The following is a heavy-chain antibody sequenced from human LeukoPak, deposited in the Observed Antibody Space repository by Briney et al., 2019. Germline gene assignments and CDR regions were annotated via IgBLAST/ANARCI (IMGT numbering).Heavy chain of an antibody. CDR3: ARVGPIDYYYCPMDV. Sequence: ASVEVSCKASGYTFTGYYIHWVRQAPGQGLEWMGWLNPDGGGAYYAQSFQGRVTMTRDTSISTAYMELSSLRFDDTAVYYCARVGPIDYYYCPMDVWGQGTTVTVSS. V-gene: IGHV1-2*02. CDR2: LNPDGGGA. CDR1: GYTFTGYY. J-gene: IGHJ6*02.